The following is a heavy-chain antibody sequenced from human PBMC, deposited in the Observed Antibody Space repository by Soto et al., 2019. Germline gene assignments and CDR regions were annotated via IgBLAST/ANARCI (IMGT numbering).Heavy chain of an antibody. CDR3: ARWSYLDY. D-gene: IGHD3-3*01. CDR2: ISGSDGKT. V-gene: IGHV3-23*01. J-gene: IGHJ4*02. Sequence: GSLRHSCTASGFKFVSYALSWVRQAPGKGLEWVSTISGSDGKTFYADSVKGRFSISRDTSQSTLYLQMNSLGADDTAIYYCARWSYLDYWGQGTRVNVSS. CDR1: GFKFVSYA.